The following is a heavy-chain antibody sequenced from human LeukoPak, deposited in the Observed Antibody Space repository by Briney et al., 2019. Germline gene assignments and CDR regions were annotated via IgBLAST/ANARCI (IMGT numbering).Heavy chain of an antibody. CDR2: ISGSGGST. CDR1: GFTFSSYA. D-gene: IGHD2-21*02. J-gene: IGHJ4*02. Sequence: GGSLRLSCAASGFTFSSYAMSWVRQAPGKGLEWVSAISGSGGSTYYADSVKGRFTISRDNSKNTLYLQMNSLRAEDTAVYYCARVPMDCGGDCSLDYWGQGTLVTVSS. CDR3: ARVPMDCGGDCSLDY. V-gene: IGHV3-23*01.